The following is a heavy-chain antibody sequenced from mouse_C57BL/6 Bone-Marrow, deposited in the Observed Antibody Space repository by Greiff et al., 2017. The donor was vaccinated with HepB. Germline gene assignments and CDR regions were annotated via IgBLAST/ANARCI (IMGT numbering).Heavy chain of an antibody. CDR1: GYSITSGYY. Sequence: DVQLQESGPGLVKPSQSLSLTCSVTGYSITSGYYWNWIRQFPGNQLEWMGYISYDGSNNYNPSLKNRISITRDTSKNQFFLKLNSLTTEDTATYYCSSLITTVVTHYFDYWGQGTTLTVSS. V-gene: IGHV3-6*01. CDR2: ISYDGSN. J-gene: IGHJ2*01. CDR3: SSLITTVVTHYFDY. D-gene: IGHD1-1*01.